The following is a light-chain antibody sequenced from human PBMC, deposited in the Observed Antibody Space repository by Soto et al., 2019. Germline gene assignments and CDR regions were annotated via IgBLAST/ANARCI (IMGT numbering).Light chain of an antibody. CDR1: SSDVGNYNY. V-gene: IGLV2-8*01. CDR3: SAFARSSTV. Sequence: QSALTQPPSASGSPGQSVTISCTGSSSDVGNYNYVSWYQQHPGKAPKLIIYEVSKRPSGVPDRFSGFKSGNTASLTVSGLLADDEADYYCSAFARSSTVFGTGTKLTVL. CDR2: EVS. J-gene: IGLJ1*01.